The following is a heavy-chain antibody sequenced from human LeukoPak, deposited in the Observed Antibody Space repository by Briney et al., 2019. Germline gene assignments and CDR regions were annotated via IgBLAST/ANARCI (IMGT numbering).Heavy chain of an antibody. Sequence: ASVKVSCKASGGTFSSYAISWVRQAPGQGLEWMGWMNPNSGNIGYAQKFQGRVTMTSNTSISTAYMELSSLRSEDTAVYYCARGRAVLRYFDWLANYYCYYMDVWGKGTTVTISS. V-gene: IGHV1-8*02. CDR2: MNPNSGNI. D-gene: IGHD3-9*01. CDR1: GGTFSSYA. J-gene: IGHJ6*03. CDR3: ARGRAVLRYFDWLANYYCYYMDV.